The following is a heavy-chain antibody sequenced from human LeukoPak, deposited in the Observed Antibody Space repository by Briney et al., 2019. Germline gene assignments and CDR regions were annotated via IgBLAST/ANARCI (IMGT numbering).Heavy chain of an antibody. D-gene: IGHD3-10*01. CDR2: INPNSGGT. J-gene: IGHJ6*03. V-gene: IGHV1-2*02. CDR3: ARDRGRISDYYGSGRSLQYYMDV. Sequence: ASVKVSCKTSGCTFTDYYMHWVRQAPGQGLEWMGWINPNSGGTNYAQKFQGRVTMTRDTSISTAYMEMSRLISDDTAVYYCARDRGRISDYYGSGRSLQYYMDVWGKGTTVTVSS. CDR1: GCTFTDYY.